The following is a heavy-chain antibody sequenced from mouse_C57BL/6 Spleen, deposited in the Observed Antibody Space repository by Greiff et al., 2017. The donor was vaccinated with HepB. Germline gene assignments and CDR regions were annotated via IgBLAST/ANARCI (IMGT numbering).Heavy chain of an antibody. J-gene: IGHJ4*01. CDR2: IRSKSSNYAT. CDR1: GFTFNTYA. CDR3: VRNDYDYDGYYYAMDY. V-gene: IGHV10-3*01. D-gene: IGHD2-4*01. Sequence: EVQRVESGGGLVQPKGSLKLSCAASGFTFNTYAMHWVRQAPGKGLEWVARIRSKSSNYATYYADSVKDRFTISRDDSQSMLYLQMNNLKTEDTAMYYCVRNDYDYDGYYYAMDYWGQGTSVTVSS.